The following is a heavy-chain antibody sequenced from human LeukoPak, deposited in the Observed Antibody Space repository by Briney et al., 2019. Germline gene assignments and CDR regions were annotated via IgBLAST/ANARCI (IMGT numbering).Heavy chain of an antibody. Sequence: ASVKVSCKASGYTFTSYAMHWVRQAPGQRLEWMGWINAGNGNTKYSQRFQGRVTITRDTSASTAYMELSSLRSEDTAVYYCARPTGATVTNDAFDIWGQGTMVTVSS. CDR3: ARPTGATVTNDAFDI. CDR1: GYTFTSYA. J-gene: IGHJ3*02. V-gene: IGHV1-3*01. CDR2: INAGNGNT. D-gene: IGHD4-17*01.